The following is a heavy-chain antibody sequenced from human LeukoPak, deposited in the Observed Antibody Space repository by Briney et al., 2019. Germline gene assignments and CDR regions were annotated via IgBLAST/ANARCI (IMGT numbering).Heavy chain of an antibody. V-gene: IGHV1-8*02. D-gene: IGHD6-13*01. CDR2: MNPNSGNT. J-gene: IGHJ6*03. Sequence: ASVKVSCKASGGTFSSYAINWVRQATGQGLEWMGWMNPNSGNTGYAQKFQGRVTMTRNTSISTAYMELSSLRSEDTAVYYCARGLGSSWYGYYYYMDVWGKGTTVTISS. CDR3: ARGLGSSWYGYYYYMDV. CDR1: GGTFSSYA.